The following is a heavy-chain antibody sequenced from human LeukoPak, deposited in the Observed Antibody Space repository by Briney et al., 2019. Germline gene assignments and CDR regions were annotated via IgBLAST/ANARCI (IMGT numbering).Heavy chain of an antibody. CDR2: VYHSGST. CDR1: GGSINAYY. J-gene: IGHJ4*02. CDR3: AREGDYYDSGGCYRIDF. Sequence: SETLSLTCTVSGGSINAYYWSWIRQPPGKGLEWIGYVYHSGSTNYNPSLKSRVTMSVDTSNNQFSLKLSSVTAADTAMYYCAREGDYYDSGGCYRIDFWGQGTLVTVSS. D-gene: IGHD3-22*01. V-gene: IGHV4-59*01.